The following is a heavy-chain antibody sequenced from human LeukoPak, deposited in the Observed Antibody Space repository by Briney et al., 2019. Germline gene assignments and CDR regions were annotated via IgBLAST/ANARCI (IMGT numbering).Heavy chain of an antibody. J-gene: IGHJ6*02. D-gene: IGHD2-2*01. CDR2: INPSGGST. Sequence: GASVKVSCKASGYTFTSYYMHWVRQAPGQGLEWMGIINPSGGSTSYAQKFQGRVTMTRDTSTSTVYMELSSLRSEDTAVYYCARDIVVVPAAIPTANYYYYYGMDVWGQGTTVTVSS. CDR1: GYTFTSYY. V-gene: IGHV1-46*01. CDR3: ARDIVVVPAAIPTANYYYYYGMDV.